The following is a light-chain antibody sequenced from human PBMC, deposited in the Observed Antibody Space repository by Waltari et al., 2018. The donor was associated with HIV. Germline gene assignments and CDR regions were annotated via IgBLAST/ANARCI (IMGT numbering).Light chain of an antibody. CDR3: SSWDDSLSGWL. CDR2: RND. Sequence: QSVLTQSPSVSGTPGQRVTISCSGSASNIAINYVYWYQQVPGAAPKLLIYRNDQRPSGVPERFSGSKSGTSASLAISGLRSDDEADYYCSSWDDSLSGWLFGGGTKLTVL. CDR1: ASNIAINY. V-gene: IGLV1-47*01. J-gene: IGLJ2*01.